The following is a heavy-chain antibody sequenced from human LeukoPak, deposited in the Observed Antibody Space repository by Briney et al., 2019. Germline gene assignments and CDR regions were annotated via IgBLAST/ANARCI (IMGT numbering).Heavy chain of an antibody. CDR2: IFYTGTT. J-gene: IGHJ4*02. D-gene: IGHD4-17*01. CDR3: ARHSGDYGGLYDY. Sequence: SETLSLTCTVSGGSLSSSSYYWSWLRQPPGTGLEWLGYIFYTGTTVSNPSLKSRLTMSVHMSKNQVSLNLISMTAADTAVYYCARHSGDYGGLYDYWGQGTLVTVSS. V-gene: IGHV4-61*05. CDR1: GGSLSSSSYY.